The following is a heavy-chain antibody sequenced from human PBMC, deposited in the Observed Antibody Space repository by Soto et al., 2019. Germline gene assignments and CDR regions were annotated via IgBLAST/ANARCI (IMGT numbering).Heavy chain of an antibody. Sequence: EVKKPGASVTVSCKASGXXXXXXGISWVRQAXXXGLEWMAWSANPNNAQKFQGRLTLTTNPSTRTAYMELRSLRSDDTAVYYCARGADDFSSGYYYEYWGQGTLVTVSS. CDR2: SANP. J-gene: IGHJ4*02. V-gene: IGHV1-18*01. D-gene: IGHD3-3*01. CDR3: ARGADDFSSGYYYEY. CDR1: GXXXXXXG.